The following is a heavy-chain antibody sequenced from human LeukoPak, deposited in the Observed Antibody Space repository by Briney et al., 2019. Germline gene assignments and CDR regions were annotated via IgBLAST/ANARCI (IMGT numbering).Heavy chain of an antibody. CDR3: ARDEPGYGEFLLY. CDR1: GFTFSSYG. CDR2: IYSGGST. J-gene: IGHJ4*02. Sequence: GGSLRLSCAASGFTFSSYGMHWVRQAPGKGLEWVAVIYSGGSTYYADSVKGRFTISRDNTKNSVYLQMNSLRAEDTAVYYCARDEPGYGEFLLYWGQGTLVTVSS. V-gene: IGHV3-NL1*01. D-gene: IGHD3-10*01.